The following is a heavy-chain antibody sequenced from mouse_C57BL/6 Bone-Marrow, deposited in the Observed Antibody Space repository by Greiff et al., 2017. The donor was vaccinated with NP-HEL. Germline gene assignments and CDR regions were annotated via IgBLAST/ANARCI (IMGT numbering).Heavy chain of an antibody. CDR1: GYTFTDYY. CDR2: IYPGSGNT. CDR3: ARVLYGRYFDY. J-gene: IGHJ2*01. V-gene: IGHV1-76*01. Sequence: QVQLQQSGAELVRPGASVKLSCKASGYTFTDYYINWVKQRPGQGLEWIARIYPGSGNTYYNEKFKGKATLTAEKSSSTAYMQLSSLTSEDSAVYFCARVLYGRYFDYWGQGTTLTVSS. D-gene: IGHD2-12*01.